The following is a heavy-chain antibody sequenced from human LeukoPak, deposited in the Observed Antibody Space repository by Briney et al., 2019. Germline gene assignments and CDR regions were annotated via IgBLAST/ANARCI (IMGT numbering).Heavy chain of an antibody. CDR3: ATDYYYDSSGSYYTVDY. CDR1: GGTFSSYA. V-gene: IGHV1-69*13. J-gene: IGHJ4*02. Sequence: ASVKVSCKASGGTFSSYAISWVRQAPGQGLEWMGGIIPIFGTANYAQKFQARVTITADESTSTAYMELSSLRSEDTAVYYCATDYYYDSSGSYYTVDYWGQGTLVTVSS. CDR2: IIPIFGTA. D-gene: IGHD3-22*01.